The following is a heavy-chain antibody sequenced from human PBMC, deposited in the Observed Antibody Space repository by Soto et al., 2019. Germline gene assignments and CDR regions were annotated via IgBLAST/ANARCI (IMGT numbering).Heavy chain of an antibody. Sequence: PSETLSLTCTVSGGSISSYYWSWIRQPPGKGLEWIGYIYYSGSTNYNPSLKSRVTISVDTSKNQFSLKLSSVTAADTAVYYCARQQDYSYYFDYWGQGTLVTVSS. CDR3: ARQQDYSYYFDY. J-gene: IGHJ4*02. CDR2: IYYSGST. CDR1: GGSISSYY. D-gene: IGHD2-21*01. V-gene: IGHV4-59*01.